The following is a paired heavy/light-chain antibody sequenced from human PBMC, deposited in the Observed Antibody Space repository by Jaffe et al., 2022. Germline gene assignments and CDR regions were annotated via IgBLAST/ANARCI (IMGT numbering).Light chain of an antibody. CDR3: QQSYSTPQYT. CDR2: AAS. V-gene: IGKV1-39*01. CDR1: QSISSY. Sequence: DIQMTQSPSSLSASVGDRVTITCRASQSISSYLNWYQQKPGKAPKLLIYAASSLQSGVPSRFSGSGSGTDFTLTISSLQPEDFATYYCQQSYSTPQYTFGQGTKLEIK. J-gene: IGKJ2*01.
Heavy chain of an antibody. CDR3: ARDGLYCSGGSCYSRGWFDP. J-gene: IGHJ5*02. D-gene: IGHD2-15*01. CDR1: GYTFTSYY. V-gene: IGHV1-46*03. Sequence: QVQLVQSGAEVKKPGASVKVSCKASGYTFTSYYMHWVRQAPGQGLEWMGIINPSGGSTSYAQKFQGRVTMTRDTSTSTVYMELSSLRSEDTAVYYCARDGLYCSGGSCYSRGWFDPWGQGTLVTVSS. CDR2: INPSGGST.